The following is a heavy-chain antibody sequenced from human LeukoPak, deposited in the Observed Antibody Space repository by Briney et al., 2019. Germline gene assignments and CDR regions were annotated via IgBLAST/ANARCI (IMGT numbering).Heavy chain of an antibody. D-gene: IGHD5-24*01. CDR2: IIPIFGTA. J-gene: IGHJ6*03. Sequence: GASVKVSCKASGGTFSSYAISWVRQAPGQGLEWMGGIIPIFGTANYAQKFQGRVTITADKSTSTAYMELSSLRSEDTAVYYCARGGMADYYYYYYMDVWGKGTTVTVSS. CDR1: GGTFSSYA. CDR3: ARGGMADYYYYYYMDV. V-gene: IGHV1-69*06.